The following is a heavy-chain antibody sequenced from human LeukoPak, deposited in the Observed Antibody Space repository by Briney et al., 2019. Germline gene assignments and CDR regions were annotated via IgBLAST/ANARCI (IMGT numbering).Heavy chain of an antibody. D-gene: IGHD6-6*01. CDR2: IRFDANNK. CDR3: AKGGSSSSSLYYYYMDV. J-gene: IGHJ6*03. CDR1: GFTFSSYG. V-gene: IGHV3-30*02. Sequence: PGGSLRLSCAASGFTFSSYGMHWVRQAPGKGLEWVAFIRFDANNKDYADSVKGRFTISRDNSKNTLFVQMNSLRAEDTAVYYCAKGGSSSSSLYYYYMDVWGKGTTVTVSS.